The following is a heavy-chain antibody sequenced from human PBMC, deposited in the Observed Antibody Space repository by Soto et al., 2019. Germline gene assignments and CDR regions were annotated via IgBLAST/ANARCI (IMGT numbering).Heavy chain of an antibody. CDR3: ARSVSTIGARTDY. CDR1: GYTFTGYY. Sequence: QVQLVQSGAEVKKPGASVKVSCKASGYTFTGYYVHWVRQAPGQGLEWMGWINPNSGGTKYAQKFQDRVTMTRATSISTAYMEMSWLRSDDTAVYYCARSVSTIGARTDYWGQGTLVTVSS. CDR2: INPNSGGT. V-gene: IGHV1-2*02. D-gene: IGHD6-6*01. J-gene: IGHJ4*02.